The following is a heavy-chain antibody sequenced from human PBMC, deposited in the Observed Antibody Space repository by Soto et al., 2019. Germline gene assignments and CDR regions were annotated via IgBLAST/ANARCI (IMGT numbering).Heavy chain of an antibody. CDR1: GTSISSYY. CDR3: ARYNSYAIDD. V-gene: IGHV4-59*01. D-gene: IGHD2-8*01. Sequence: VQLQESGPGLVKPSETLSLTCTVSGTSISSYYWSWIRQPPGRGLEWIVNIHYSGTTNYNPSLASRVTLSGDTSKNLFSLKMTSVTAADRAMYFCARYNSYAIDDWGRGPLVTVSS. J-gene: IGHJ4*02. CDR2: IHYSGTT.